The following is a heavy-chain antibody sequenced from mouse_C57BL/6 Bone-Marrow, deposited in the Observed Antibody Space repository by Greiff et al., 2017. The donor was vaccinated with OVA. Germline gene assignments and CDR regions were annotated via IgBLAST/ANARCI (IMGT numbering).Heavy chain of an antibody. V-gene: IGHV5-16*01. J-gene: IGHJ2*01. Sequence: EVKLVESEGGLVQPGSSMKLSCTASGFTFSDYYMAWVRQVPEKGLEWVANINYDGSSTYYLDSLKSRFIISRDNAKNILYLQMSSLKSEDTATYYCARDRNTTLDYWGQGTTLTVSS. CDR2: INYDGSST. CDR3: ARDRNTTLDY. CDR1: GFTFSDYY. D-gene: IGHD1-1*01.